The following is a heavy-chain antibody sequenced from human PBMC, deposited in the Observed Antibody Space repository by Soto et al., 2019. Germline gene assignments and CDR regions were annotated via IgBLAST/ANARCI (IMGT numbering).Heavy chain of an antibody. V-gene: IGHV4-34*02. Sequence: QVQLQQWGAGLLKPSETLSLTCAVYGESFSDYYWSWIRQTPGKGLEWIGEVNHSGNTNYNPSLKSRVTISVDTSKNQFSLKVRSMTAADTAIYYCARPLTTVPTPLAFWSQGIRVTVSS. CDR2: VNHSGNT. CDR3: ARPLTTVPTPLAF. D-gene: IGHD4-17*01. CDR1: GESFSDYY. J-gene: IGHJ4*02.